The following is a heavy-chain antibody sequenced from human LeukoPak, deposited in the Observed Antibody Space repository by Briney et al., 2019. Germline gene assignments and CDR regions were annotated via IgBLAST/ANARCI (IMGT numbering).Heavy chain of an antibody. J-gene: IGHJ4*02. CDR1: GYTFTSYG. CDR3: ARTIVDTAMVPQLYYFDY. D-gene: IGHD5-18*01. Sequence: ASVKVSCKASGYTFTSYGISWVRQAPGQGLEWMGWISAYNGNTNYAQKLQGRVTMTTDTSTSTAYMELRSLRSDGTAVYYCARTIVDTAMVPQLYYFDYWGQGTLVTVSS. V-gene: IGHV1-18*04. CDR2: ISAYNGNT.